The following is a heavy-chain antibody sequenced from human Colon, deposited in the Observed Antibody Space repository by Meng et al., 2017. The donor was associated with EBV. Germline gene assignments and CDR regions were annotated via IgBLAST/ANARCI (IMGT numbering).Heavy chain of an antibody. V-gene: IGHV4-4*02. CDR3: ASSDYYRSDY. CDR1: GGSISRSDW. Sequence: QLQLQESGPGLVKPSETLSLTCAVSGGSISRSDWWSWVRQPPEKGLEWIGETSQSGSTDYSPSLKSRVTISLDKSKNQLSLKLNSVTAADTAVYYCASSDYYRSDYWGQGTLVTVSS. D-gene: IGHD3-22*01. J-gene: IGHJ4*02. CDR2: TSQSGST.